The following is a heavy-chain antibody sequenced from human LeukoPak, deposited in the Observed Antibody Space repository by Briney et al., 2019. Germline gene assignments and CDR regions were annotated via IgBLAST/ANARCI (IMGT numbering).Heavy chain of an antibody. Sequence: SETLSLTCTVSGYSISSGYYWGWIRQPPGKGLEWIGGIYHSGSTYYNPSLKSRVTISVDTSKNQFSLKLSSVTAADTAVYYCARAGVMGTYYYMDVWGKGTTVTVSS. D-gene: IGHD2-21*01. J-gene: IGHJ6*03. CDR2: IYHSGST. CDR1: GYSISSGYY. CDR3: ARAGVMGTYYYMDV. V-gene: IGHV4-38-2*02.